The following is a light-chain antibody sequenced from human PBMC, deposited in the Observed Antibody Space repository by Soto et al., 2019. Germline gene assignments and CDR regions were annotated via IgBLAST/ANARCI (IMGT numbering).Light chain of an antibody. J-gene: IGKJ3*01. CDR3: QQYGSSPFT. CDR1: QSVSSSY. Sequence: EIVLTQSPGTLSLSPGERATLSCRASQSVSSSYLAWYQQKPGQAPRLLIYGASSMATGIPDRFIGSGSGTDFTLTISRLEPEDFAVYYCQQYGSSPFTFGPGTKVDIK. V-gene: IGKV3-20*01. CDR2: GAS.